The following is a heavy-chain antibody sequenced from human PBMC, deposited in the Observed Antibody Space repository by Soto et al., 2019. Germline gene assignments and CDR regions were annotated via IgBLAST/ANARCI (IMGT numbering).Heavy chain of an antibody. CDR2: ISAYNGNT. J-gene: IGHJ4*02. CDR1: GYTFTSYG. D-gene: IGHD3-10*01. V-gene: IGHV1-18*01. Sequence: QVQLVQSGAEVKKPGASVKVSCKASGYTFTSYGISWVRQAPGQGLEWMGWISAYNGNTNYAQKLQGRVTMTTDTSTSTGYMGLRRLRSDDTAVYYWGGGWFGEFVYYFDYWGQGTLVTVSS. CDR3: GGGWFGEFVYYFDY.